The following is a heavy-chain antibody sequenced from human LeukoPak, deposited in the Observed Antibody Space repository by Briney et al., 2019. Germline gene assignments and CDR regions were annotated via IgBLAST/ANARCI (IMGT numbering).Heavy chain of an antibody. CDR2: ISGSGGST. D-gene: IGHD3-10*01. CDR1: GFTFSSYA. Sequence: GGSLRLSCAASGFTFSSYAMSWVRQAPGKGLEWVSGISGSGGSTYYADSVKGRFTISRDNSNNTLYLQMNSLRAEDTAIYYCAKARFTMVQGVRGPDWFGPWGQGTLVTVSS. V-gene: IGHV3-23*01. J-gene: IGHJ5*02. CDR3: AKARFTMVQGVRGPDWFGP.